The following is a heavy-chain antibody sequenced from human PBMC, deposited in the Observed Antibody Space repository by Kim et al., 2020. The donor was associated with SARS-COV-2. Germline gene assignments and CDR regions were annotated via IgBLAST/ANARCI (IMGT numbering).Heavy chain of an antibody. J-gene: IGHJ5*02. D-gene: IGHD5-12*01. CDR3: ARDLGAGPNSLRARGARLDP. Sequence: ASVKVSCKASEYTFTAYYIHWVRQAPGQGLEWMGWINPNSGGKNYAQKFQGRVTMTRDTSINTAYMELSRLGSNDTALYFCARDLGAGPNSLRARGARLDPWGQGSLVTVSS. CDR1: EYTFTAYY. V-gene: IGHV1-2*02. CDR2: INPNSGGK.